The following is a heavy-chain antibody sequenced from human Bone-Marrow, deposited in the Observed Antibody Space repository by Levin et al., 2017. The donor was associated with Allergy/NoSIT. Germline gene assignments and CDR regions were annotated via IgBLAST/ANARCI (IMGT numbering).Heavy chain of an antibody. J-gene: IGHJ6*02. V-gene: IGHV3-30*18. CDR1: GVIFNDYG. CDR3: AKEMWDGDNYGHRLYYYGMDV. CDR2: ISYDGNKQ. Sequence: LGESLKISCVASGVIFNDYGMNWVRQAPGKGLEWVAVISYDGNKQYYGESVRGRFTISRDNSRNTLYLQMNSLRSEDTAVYYCAKEMWDGDNYGHRLYYYGMDVWGQGTTVTVSS. D-gene: IGHD5-18*01.